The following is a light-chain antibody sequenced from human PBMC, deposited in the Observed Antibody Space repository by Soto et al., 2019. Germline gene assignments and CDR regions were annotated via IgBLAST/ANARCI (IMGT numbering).Light chain of an antibody. CDR3: QSYDSSLRGV. J-gene: IGLJ1*01. CDR2: GNS. CDR1: SSNIGAGYD. V-gene: IGLV1-40*01. Sequence: QLVLTQPPSVSGAPGQRVTISCTGSSSNIGAGYDVHWYQQLPGTAPKLLIYGNSHRPSGVPDRFSGSKSGPSASLAITGLQAEDEAHYYCQSYDSSLRGVFGTGTKLTVL.